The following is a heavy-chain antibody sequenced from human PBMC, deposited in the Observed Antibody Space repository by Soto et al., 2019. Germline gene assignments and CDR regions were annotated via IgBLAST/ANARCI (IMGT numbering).Heavy chain of an antibody. V-gene: IGHV4-59*01. D-gene: IGHD2-21*02. CDR2: IYYSGST. Sequence: SETLSLTCTVSGGSISSYYWSWIRQPPGKGLEWIGYIYYSGSTNYNPSLKSRVTISVDTSKNQFSLKLSSVTAADTAVYYCARDLVTQLYYYGMDVWGQGTTVTVSS. CDR3: ARDLVTQLYYYGMDV. J-gene: IGHJ6*02. CDR1: GGSISSYY.